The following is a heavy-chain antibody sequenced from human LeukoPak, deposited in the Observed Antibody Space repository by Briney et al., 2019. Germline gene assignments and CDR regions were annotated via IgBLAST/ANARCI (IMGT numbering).Heavy chain of an antibody. V-gene: IGHV4-34*01. CDR1: GGSFSGDF. CDR2: INHSGST. D-gene: IGHD3-22*01. J-gene: IGHJ4*02. Sequence: SETLSLTCAVYGGSFSGDFWSWIRQSPGKGLECIGEINHSGSTNYNPSLKSRVTISVDTSKNQISLKLNSVTAADTAVYYCERDSRGPDYWGQGTLVTVSS. CDR3: ERDSRGPDY.